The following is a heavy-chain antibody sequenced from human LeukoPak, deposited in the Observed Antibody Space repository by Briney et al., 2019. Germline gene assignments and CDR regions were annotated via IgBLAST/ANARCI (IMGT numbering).Heavy chain of an antibody. CDR3: ASDRDLSGDYGWFDP. CDR1: GGSISSGGYS. CDR2: IYHSGST. J-gene: IGHJ5*02. D-gene: IGHD4-17*01. V-gene: IGHV4-30-2*01. Sequence: PSETLSLTCAVSGGSISSGGYSWSWIRQPPGKGLEWIGYIYHSGSTYYNPSLKSRVTISVDRSKNQFSLKLSSVTAADTAVYYCASDRDLSGDYGWFDPWGQGTLVTVSS.